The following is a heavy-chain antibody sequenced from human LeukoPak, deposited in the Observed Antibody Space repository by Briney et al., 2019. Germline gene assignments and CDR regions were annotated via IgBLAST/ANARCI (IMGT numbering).Heavy chain of an antibody. CDR2: ISSSGSTT. V-gene: IGHV3-48*03. Sequence: GGSLRLSCAASGFTFCSYEMNWVRPAPGKGLEWVSYISSSGSTTYYADSVKGRFTISRDNAKNSLYLQMNSLRAEDTAVYYCARDYPLAGFDYWGQGTLVTVSS. D-gene: IGHD6-19*01. CDR3: ARDYPLAGFDY. CDR1: GFTFCSYE. J-gene: IGHJ4*02.